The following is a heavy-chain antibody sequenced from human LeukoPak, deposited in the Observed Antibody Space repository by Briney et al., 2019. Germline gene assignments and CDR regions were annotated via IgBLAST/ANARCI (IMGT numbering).Heavy chain of an antibody. D-gene: IGHD2-2*02. CDR1: GYSFTSYW. CDR2: IYPGDSDT. V-gene: IGHV5-51*01. CDR3: ARHPTIVVVPAAIDY. J-gene: IGHJ4*02. Sequence: GESLKTSCKGSGYSFTSYWIGWVRQMPGKGLEWMGIIYPGDSDTRYGPSFQGQITISADKSISTAYLQWSSLKASDTAMYYCARHPTIVVVPAAIDYWGQGTLVTVSS.